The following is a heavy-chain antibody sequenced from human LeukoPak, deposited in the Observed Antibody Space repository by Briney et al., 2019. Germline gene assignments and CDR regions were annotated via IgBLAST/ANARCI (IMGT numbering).Heavy chain of an antibody. Sequence: SETLSLTCTVSGGSISSYYWSWIRQPAGKGLEWIGRIYTSGSTNYNPSLKSRVTMSVDTSKNQFSLKLSSMTAADTAVYYCARQRYYYGSGRGRLDWFDPWGQGTLVTVSS. V-gene: IGHV4-4*07. D-gene: IGHD3-10*01. J-gene: IGHJ5*02. CDR3: ARQRYYYGSGRGRLDWFDP. CDR1: GGSISSYY. CDR2: IYTSGST.